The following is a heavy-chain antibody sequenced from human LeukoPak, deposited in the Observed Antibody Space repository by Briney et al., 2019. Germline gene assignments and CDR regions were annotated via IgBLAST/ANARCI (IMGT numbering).Heavy chain of an antibody. V-gene: IGHV3-21*01. D-gene: IGHD3-3*01. CDR2: ISNSSSYI. CDR1: GFTFSSYS. J-gene: IGHJ4*02. Sequence: PGGSLRLSCAASGFTFSSYSMNWVRQAPGKGLEWVSSISNSSSYIYYADSVKGRFTISRDSAKNSLYLQMNSLRAEDTAVYYCASAFWSGYIDYWGQGTLVTVSS. CDR3: ASAFWSGYIDY.